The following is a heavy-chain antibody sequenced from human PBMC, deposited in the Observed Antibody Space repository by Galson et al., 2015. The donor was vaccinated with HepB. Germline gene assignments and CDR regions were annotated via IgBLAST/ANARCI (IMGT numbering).Heavy chain of an antibody. V-gene: IGHV4-30-4*01. CDR1: GGSISSGDYY. J-gene: IGHJ4*02. D-gene: IGHD4-17*01. Sequence: TLSLTCTVSGGSISSGDYYWSWIRQPPGKGLEWIGYIYYSGSTYYNPSLKSRVTISVDTSKNQFSLKLSSVTAADTAVYYCARVYLGYGDYNFDYWGQGTLVTVSS. CDR3: ARVYLGYGDYNFDY. CDR2: IYYSGST.